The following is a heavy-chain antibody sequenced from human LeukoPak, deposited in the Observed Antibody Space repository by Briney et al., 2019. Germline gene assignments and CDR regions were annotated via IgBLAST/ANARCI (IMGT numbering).Heavy chain of an antibody. Sequence: GGSLGLSCVASGFAFSTTAMTWLRQTPGRRLEYVSSISGNGKATYYAESVKGRFTVSRDNLKNTLYLDMNSLRVDDTAVYYCAKGMEPSIDNYFDPWGQGTLVTVSS. J-gene: IGHJ5*02. D-gene: IGHD1-1*01. V-gene: IGHV3-23*01. CDR2: ISGNGKAT. CDR3: AKGMEPSIDNYFDP. CDR1: GFAFSTTA.